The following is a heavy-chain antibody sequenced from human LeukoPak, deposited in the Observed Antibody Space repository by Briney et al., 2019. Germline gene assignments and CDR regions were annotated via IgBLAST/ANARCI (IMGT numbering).Heavy chain of an antibody. CDR1: GFTFSSYA. Sequence: QTGGSLRLSCAASGFTFSSYAMHWVRQAPGKGLECVSAISSNGGSTYYANSVKGRFTISRDNSKNTLYLQMGSLRAEDMAVYYCARESSEHLVGVKYFDYWGQGTLVTVSS. D-gene: IGHD1-14*01. CDR2: ISSNGGST. J-gene: IGHJ4*02. CDR3: ARESSEHLVGVKYFDY. V-gene: IGHV3-64*01.